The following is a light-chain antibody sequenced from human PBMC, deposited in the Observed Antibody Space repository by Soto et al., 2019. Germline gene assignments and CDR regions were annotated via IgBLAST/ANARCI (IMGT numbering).Light chain of an antibody. CDR3: QQYNNWPPGRT. CDR2: GAS. Sequence: EIVMTQSPATLSVSPGESATLSCRASQSVSSNLDWYTQKHGKAPRLLIYGASTRAAGIPARFSGSVYWSEFTLTITSLKSEDFAVYYWQQYNNWPPGRTFGQGTKVEIK. V-gene: IGKV3-15*01. CDR1: QSVSSN. J-gene: IGKJ1*01.